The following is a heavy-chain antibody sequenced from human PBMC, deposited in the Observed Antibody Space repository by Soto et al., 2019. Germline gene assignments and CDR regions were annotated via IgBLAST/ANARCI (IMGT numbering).Heavy chain of an antibody. CDR2: ISAYNGNT. CDR1: GYTFTSYG. V-gene: IGHV1-18*01. D-gene: IGHD3-9*01. J-gene: IGHJ3*02. CDR3: ARDRGGDVLRYFDWLRAVGAFDI. Sequence: ASVKVSCKASGYTFTSYGISWVRQAPGQGLEWMGWISAYNGNTNYAQKLQGRVTMTTDTSTSTAYMELRSLRSDDTAVYYCARDRGGDVLRYFDWLRAVGAFDIWGQGTMVTVS.